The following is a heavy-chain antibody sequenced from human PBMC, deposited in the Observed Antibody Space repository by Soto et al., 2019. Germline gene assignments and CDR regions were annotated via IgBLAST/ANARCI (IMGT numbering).Heavy chain of an antibody. CDR2: ISAYNGKR. V-gene: IGHV1-18*01. CDR3: ARGRIVASIHDAFEI. J-gene: IGHJ3*02. CDR1: GYDFTSYG. Sequence: QGQLLQSGDEVKKPGASVRVSCRASGYDFTSYGISWVRQAPGQGLEWVSWISAYNGKRDTAQKFKGRATMTLDTSTDTAHMELGDLTSADTAVYYCARGRIVASIHDAFEIWGQGTMVAVSS. D-gene: IGHD2-21*01.